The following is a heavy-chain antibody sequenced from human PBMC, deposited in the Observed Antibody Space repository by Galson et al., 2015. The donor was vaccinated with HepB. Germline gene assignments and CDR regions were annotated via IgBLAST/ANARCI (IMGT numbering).Heavy chain of an antibody. V-gene: IGHV3-33*01. CDR1: GFTFTKYG. CDR2: IWSDGSDK. Sequence: SLRLSCATSGFTFTKYGVHWVRQAPGKGLEWVALIWSDGSDKNYADSVKGRFTISRDNSKNTVSLQMDSLRAEDTAVYYCARDRTYCGSPSCSRMGPNYWGQGTLVTVSS. CDR3: ARDRTYCGSPSCSRMGPNY. J-gene: IGHJ4*02. D-gene: IGHD2-2*01.